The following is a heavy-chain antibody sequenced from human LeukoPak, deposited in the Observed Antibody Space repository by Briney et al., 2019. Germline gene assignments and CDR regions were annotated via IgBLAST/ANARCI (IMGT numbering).Heavy chain of an antibody. Sequence: PGGSLRLSCAAFGFTVSSNYMSWVRQAPGKGLEWVSVIYSGGSTYYADSVKGRFTISRDNSKDTLYLQMNSLRAEDTAVYYCARREQWLDAFDIWGQGTMVTVSS. CDR3: ARREQWLDAFDI. CDR2: IYSGGST. J-gene: IGHJ3*02. V-gene: IGHV3-66*02. CDR1: GFTVSSNY. D-gene: IGHD6-19*01.